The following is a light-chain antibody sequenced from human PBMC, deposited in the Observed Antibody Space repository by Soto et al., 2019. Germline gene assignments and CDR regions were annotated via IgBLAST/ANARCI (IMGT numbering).Light chain of an antibody. CDR1: QSISSW. CDR3: QQSHNTWT. J-gene: IGKJ1*01. CDR2: DAS. Sequence: DIQMTQSPSTLSASVGDRFTITCRASQSISSWLAWYQQKPGKAPKLLIYDASSLESGVPSRFSGSGSGTDFTLTISNLQPEDFATYYCQQSHNTWTFGQGTKVDIK. V-gene: IGKV1-5*01.